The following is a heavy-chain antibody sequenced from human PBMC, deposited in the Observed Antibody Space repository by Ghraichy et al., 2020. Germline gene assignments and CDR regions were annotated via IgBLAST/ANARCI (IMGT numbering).Heavy chain of an antibody. V-gene: IGHV3-20*04. D-gene: IGHD3-10*01. CDR1: GFKFDDYG. CDR3: ARGGYYGSGSYPPFDY. J-gene: IGHJ4*02. CDR2: INWNGGSP. Sequence: GESLNISCAASGFKFDDYGMSWVRQAPGKGLEWVSTINWNGGSPGYVDSVKGRFTISRDNAKNSLFLQMNSLRAEDTALYYCARGGYYGSGSYPPFDYWGQGTLVTVSS.